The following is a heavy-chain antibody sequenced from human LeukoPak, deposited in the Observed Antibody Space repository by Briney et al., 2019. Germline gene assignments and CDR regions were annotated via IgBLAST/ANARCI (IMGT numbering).Heavy chain of an antibody. J-gene: IGHJ3*02. CDR1: GGSISSYY. D-gene: IGHD3-3*01. Sequence: SETLSLTCTVSGGSISSYYLSWIRQPPGKGLEWIGYIYYSGSTNYNPSLKSRVTISVDTSRNQFSLKLSSVTAADTAVYYCARLGITIFGVAVEAFDIWGQGTMVTVSS. CDR2: IYYSGST. V-gene: IGHV4-59*01. CDR3: ARLGITIFGVAVEAFDI.